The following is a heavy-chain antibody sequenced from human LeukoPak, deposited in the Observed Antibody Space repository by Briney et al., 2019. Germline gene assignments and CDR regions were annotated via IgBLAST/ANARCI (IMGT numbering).Heavy chain of an antibody. J-gene: IGHJ3*02. D-gene: IGHD3-10*01. CDR1: GYTFTGYY. CDR2: INPNSGGT. V-gene: IGHV1-2*02. Sequence: GASVKVSCKASGYTFTGYYMHWVRQAPGQGLEWMGWINPNSGGTNYAQKFQGRVTMTRDTSISTAYMELSRLRSDDTAVYYCAVVWFGELADAFDIWGQGTMVTASS. CDR3: AVVWFGELADAFDI.